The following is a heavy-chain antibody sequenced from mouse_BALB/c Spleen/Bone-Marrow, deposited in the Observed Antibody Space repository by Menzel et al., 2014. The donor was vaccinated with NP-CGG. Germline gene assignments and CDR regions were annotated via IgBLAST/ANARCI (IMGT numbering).Heavy chain of an antibody. CDR1: GYTFTSYW. J-gene: IGHJ4*01. CDR2: IYPGSGST. Sequence: LKESGSELVRPGASVKLSCEASGYTFTSYWMHWVKQRPGQGLEWIGNIYPGSGSTNYDEKFKNKATLTVDTSSSTAYMQLSSLTSEDSAVYYCTRSPITTVVAETMDYWGQGTSVTVSS. CDR3: TRSPITTVVAETMDY. D-gene: IGHD1-1*01. V-gene: IGHV1S22*01.